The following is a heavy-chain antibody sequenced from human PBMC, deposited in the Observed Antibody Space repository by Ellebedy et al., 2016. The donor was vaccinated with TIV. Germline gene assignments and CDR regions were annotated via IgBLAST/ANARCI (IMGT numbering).Heavy chain of an antibody. CDR1: GGSFSGYY. J-gene: IGHJ6*02. V-gene: IGHV4-34*01. D-gene: IGHD3-10*01. CDR2: INHSGST. CDR3: ARHLVRGVIINYYYGMDV. Sequence: SETLSLTXAVYGGSFSGYYWSWIRQPPGKGLEWIGKINHSGSTNYNPSLKSRVTISVDTSKNQFSLKLSSVTAADTAVYYCARHLVRGVIINYYYGMDVWGQGTTVTVSS.